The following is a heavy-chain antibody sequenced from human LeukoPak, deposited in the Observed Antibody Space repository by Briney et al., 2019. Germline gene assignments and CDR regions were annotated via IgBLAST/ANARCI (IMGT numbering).Heavy chain of an antibody. J-gene: IGHJ5*02. CDR3: ARDTSVVSRAPAAIFDP. Sequence: ASVKVSCKASGYTFTSYYMHWVRQAPGQGLEWMGIINPSGDSTSYAQKFQGRVTMTRDTSTSTVYMELSSLRSEDTAVYYCARDTSVVSRAPAAIFDPWGQGTLVTVSS. CDR1: GYTFTSYY. V-gene: IGHV1-46*01. CDR2: INPSGDST. D-gene: IGHD2-2*01.